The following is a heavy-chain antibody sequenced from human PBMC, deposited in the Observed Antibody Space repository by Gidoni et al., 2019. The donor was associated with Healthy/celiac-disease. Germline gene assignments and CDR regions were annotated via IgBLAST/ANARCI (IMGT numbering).Heavy chain of an antibody. Sequence: QVQLVQSGAEVKKPGASVTVSCKASGYTFTGYYMHWVRQAPGQGLEWMGWINPNSGGTNYAQKFQGRVTMTRDTSISTAYMELSRLRSDDTAVYYCASTLLWFGELPMNYYYYGMDVWGQGTTVTVSS. V-gene: IGHV1-2*02. CDR3: ASTLLWFGELPMNYYYYGMDV. CDR1: GYTFTGYY. J-gene: IGHJ6*02. D-gene: IGHD3-10*01. CDR2: INPNSGGT.